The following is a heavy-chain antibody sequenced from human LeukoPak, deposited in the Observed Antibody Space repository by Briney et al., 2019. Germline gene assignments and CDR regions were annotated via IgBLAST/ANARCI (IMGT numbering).Heavy chain of an antibody. CDR1: GYSISSGYY. Sequence: SETLSLTCTVSGYSISSGYYWAWIRQPPGKGLEWIGSIYHSGSTYYNPSLKSRVTISVDTSKNQFSLKLSSVTAADTAVYYCARETPPDYSGSYYLGFATTFDYWGQGTLVTVSS. V-gene: IGHV4-38-2*02. D-gene: IGHD1-26*01. CDR3: ARETPPDYSGSYYLGFATTFDY. CDR2: IYHSGST. J-gene: IGHJ4*02.